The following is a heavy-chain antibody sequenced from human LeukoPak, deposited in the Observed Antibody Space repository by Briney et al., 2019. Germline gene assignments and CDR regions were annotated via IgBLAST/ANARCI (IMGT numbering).Heavy chain of an antibody. CDR3: ARAHYFGSGSYFDY. J-gene: IGHJ4*02. V-gene: IGHV4-30-4*01. CDR1: GASIRSEGYY. Sequence: PSETLTLTCTVSGASIRSEGYYWSWIRQSPGKGLEWLGYINYSGSTYYNPSLKSRVSISVDTSKNRFSLNLNSVTAADTAVYFCARAHYFGSGSYFDYWGQGALVAVSS. CDR2: INYSGST. D-gene: IGHD3-10*01.